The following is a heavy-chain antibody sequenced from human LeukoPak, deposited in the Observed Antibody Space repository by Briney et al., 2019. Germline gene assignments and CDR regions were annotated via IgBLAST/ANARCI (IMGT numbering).Heavy chain of an antibody. V-gene: IGHV4-39*01. CDR1: GDSITSSSYY. D-gene: IGHD4-17*01. CDR2: IYYSGST. Sequence: EPSETLSLTCTVSGDSITSSSYYWGWIRQPPGKGLEWIGSIYYSGSTYYTPSLKSRVIISVDTSKNQFSLKLSSVTAADTAVYYCARQGVGTYDYGDEGYYMDVWGKGTTVTISS. CDR3: ARQGVGTYDYGDEGYYMDV. J-gene: IGHJ6*03.